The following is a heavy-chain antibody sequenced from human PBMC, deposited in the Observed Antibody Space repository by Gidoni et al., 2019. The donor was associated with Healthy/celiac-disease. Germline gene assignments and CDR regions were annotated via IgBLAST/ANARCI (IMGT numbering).Heavy chain of an antibody. CDR2: IYTSGST. V-gene: IGHV4-4*07. Sequence: QVQLQESGPGLVKPSETLSLTCTVSGGSISSYYWSWIRQPAGKGLEWIGRIYTSGSTNYNPSLKSRVTMSVDTSKNQFSLKLSSVTAADTAVYYCASFSKQKYDYVWDTYLYYFDYWGQGTLVTVSS. CDR3: ASFSKQKYDYVWDTYLYYFDY. J-gene: IGHJ4*02. D-gene: IGHD3-16*01. CDR1: GGSISSYY.